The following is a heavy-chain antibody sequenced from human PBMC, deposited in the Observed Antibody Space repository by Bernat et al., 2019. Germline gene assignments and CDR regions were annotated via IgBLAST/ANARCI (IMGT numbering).Heavy chain of an antibody. Sequence: QVQLVQSGAEVKKPAASVKVSCKASGYTFTDYYIHWVRQALGQGLEWMGWINPHSGATNYAQKFQDRVTMPRDTSISTAYMELSRLRSDDAAVYYCARDRGEVAIVWGQGTLVTVSS. CDR3: ARDRGEVAIV. D-gene: IGHD5-12*01. CDR2: INPHSGAT. V-gene: IGHV1-2*02. J-gene: IGHJ4*02. CDR1: GYTFTDYY.